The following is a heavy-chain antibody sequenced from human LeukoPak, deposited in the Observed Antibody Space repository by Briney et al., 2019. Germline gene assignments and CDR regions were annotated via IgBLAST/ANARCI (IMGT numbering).Heavy chain of an antibody. CDR1: GYTFTNNW. V-gene: IGHV5-10-1*01. CDR2: IDPRDSNV. J-gene: IGHJ4*02. CDR3: ARGRGWTDY. Sequence: GESLRISCKASGYTFTNNWITWVRQMPGRGLEWMGSIDPRDSNVNYSPSFQGHVTISADKSISTVYLQRNTLKASDTAMYYCARGRGWTDYWGQGTLVVVSS. D-gene: IGHD6-19*01.